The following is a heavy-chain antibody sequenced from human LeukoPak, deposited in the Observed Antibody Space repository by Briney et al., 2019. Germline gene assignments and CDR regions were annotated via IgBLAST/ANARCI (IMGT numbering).Heavy chain of an antibody. CDR2: IYYSGST. Sequence: SETLSLTFTVSGGSISSGGYYWSWIRQQPGKGLEWMGYIYYSGSTYYNPSLKSRVTISVDTSKNQFSLKLSSVTAADTAVYYCARSIIVGPTPTPFDIWGQGTMVTVSS. V-gene: IGHV4-31*03. CDR3: ARSIIVGPTPTPFDI. CDR1: GGSISSGGYY. J-gene: IGHJ3*02. D-gene: IGHD1-26*01.